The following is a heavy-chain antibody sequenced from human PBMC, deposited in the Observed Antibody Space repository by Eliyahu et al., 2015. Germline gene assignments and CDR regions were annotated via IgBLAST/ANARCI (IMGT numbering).Heavy chain of an antibody. CDR3: TRHHEGVGDGYN. V-gene: IGHV3-73*02. D-gene: IGHD5-24*01. Sequence: EVQLVESGGGXVQPGGSLKLSCAASGXXFSDSAXHWVRQASGKGLEWVGRIRSKANNYATAYAASVKGRFTISRDESKNTAYLQMNSLKTEDTAVYYCTRHHEGVGDGYNWGQGTLVTVSS. CDR2: IRSKANNYAT. J-gene: IGHJ4*02. CDR1: GXXFSDSA.